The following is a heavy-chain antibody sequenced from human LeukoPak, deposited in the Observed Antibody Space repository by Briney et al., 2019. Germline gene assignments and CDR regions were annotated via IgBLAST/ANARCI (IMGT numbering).Heavy chain of an antibody. CDR3: ARIPVDGPFLVPAAIDY. D-gene: IGHD2-2*01. Sequence: PSGTLSVTCTVSGGSISSSSYYCGWIRQPPGEGLEWIGSIYYSGSTYYNTSLKSRVTISVDTSKNQFSLKLSSVTAADTAVYYCARIPVDGPFLVPAAIDYWGQGALVTVSS. CDR2: IYYSGST. V-gene: IGHV4-39*01. J-gene: IGHJ4*02. CDR1: GGSISSSSYY.